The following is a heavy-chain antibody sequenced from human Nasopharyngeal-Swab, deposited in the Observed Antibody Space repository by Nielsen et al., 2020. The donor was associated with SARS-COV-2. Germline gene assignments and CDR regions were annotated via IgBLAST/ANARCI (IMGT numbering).Heavy chain of an antibody. CDR2: INHSGST. V-gene: IGHV4-34*09. Sequence: RQAPGKGLEWIGEINHSGSTNYNPSLKSRVTISVDTSKNQFSLKLSSVTAADTAVYYCARDGVVAATDAFDIWGQGTMVTVSS. D-gene: IGHD2-15*01. CDR3: ARDGVVAATDAFDI. J-gene: IGHJ3*02.